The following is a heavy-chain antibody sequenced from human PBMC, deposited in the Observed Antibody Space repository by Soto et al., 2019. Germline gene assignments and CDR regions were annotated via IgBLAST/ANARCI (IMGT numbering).Heavy chain of an antibody. J-gene: IGHJ6*02. CDR2: ISGSGGNA. CDR3: AKDGASGSYPPYYYFGMDV. D-gene: IGHD1-26*01. CDR1: GFTFSSYA. V-gene: IGHV3-23*01. Sequence: GGSLRLSCAASGFTFSSYAMSWVRQAPGKXLEWVSTISGSGGNAYYADSVKGRFSISRDNSKNTLRLQMNGLRADDTAVYYCAKDGASGSYPPYYYFGMDVWGQGTTVTVSS.